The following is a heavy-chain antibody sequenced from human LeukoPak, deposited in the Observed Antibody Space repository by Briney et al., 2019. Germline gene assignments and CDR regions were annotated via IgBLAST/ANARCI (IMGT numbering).Heavy chain of an antibody. CDR3: AIGSPMTRRFFDY. Sequence: GGSLRLSCAASGFTVSSNYMSWVRQAPGKGLEWVSGIYSGGSSDYADSVKGRFTISRDNSKNTLYLQMNSLRAEDPAVYYCAIGSPMTRRFFDYWGQGTLVTVSS. CDR2: IYSGGSS. J-gene: IGHJ4*02. CDR1: GFTVSSNY. V-gene: IGHV3-66*01. D-gene: IGHD3-22*01.